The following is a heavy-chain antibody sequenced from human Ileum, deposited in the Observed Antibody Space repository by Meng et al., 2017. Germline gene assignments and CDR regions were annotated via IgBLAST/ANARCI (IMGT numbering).Heavy chain of an antibody. D-gene: IGHD3-9*01. CDR2: IHPGGST. CDR1: DGSLGGYY. V-gene: IGHV4-34*01. J-gene: IGHJ4*02. Sequence: QGQLRHGGAGLLKPSETLSLTCAVYDGSLGGYYLSWIRQPPRKGLEWVGEIHPGGSTSYNPSLQSRVTIAVDTSKNQFSVTLSSVSAADTAVYYCATGVDWAKSGNIWGQGTLVTVSS. CDR3: ATGVDWAKSGNI.